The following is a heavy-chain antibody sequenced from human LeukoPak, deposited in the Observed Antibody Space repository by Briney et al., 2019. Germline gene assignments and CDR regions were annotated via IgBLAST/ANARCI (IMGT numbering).Heavy chain of an antibody. CDR2: INTNTGNP. V-gene: IGHV7-4-1*02. CDR3: ARGSSGGNPEFDY. D-gene: IGHD4-23*01. Sequence: ASVKVSCKASGYTFTTYAMNWVRQAPGQGLEWMGWINTNTGNPTYAQGFTGRFVSSLDTSVSTAYLQISSLKAEDTAVYYCARGSSGGNPEFDYWGQGTLVTVSS. J-gene: IGHJ4*02. CDR1: GYTFTTYA.